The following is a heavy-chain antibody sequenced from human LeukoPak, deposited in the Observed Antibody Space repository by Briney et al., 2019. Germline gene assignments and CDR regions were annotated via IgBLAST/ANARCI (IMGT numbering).Heavy chain of an antibody. D-gene: IGHD1-26*01. CDR2: INHSGST. Sequence: PSETLSLTCAVYGGSFSGYYWSWIRQPPGKGLEWIGEINHSGSTNYNPSLKSRVTISVDTSKNQFSLKLSSVTAADTDVYYCARGSVWELPFDYWGQGTLVTVSS. J-gene: IGHJ4*02. CDR1: GGSFSGYY. CDR3: ARGSVWELPFDY. V-gene: IGHV4-34*01.